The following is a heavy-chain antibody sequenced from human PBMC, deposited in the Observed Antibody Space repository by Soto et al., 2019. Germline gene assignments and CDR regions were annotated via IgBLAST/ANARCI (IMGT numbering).Heavy chain of an antibody. V-gene: IGHV4-34*01. CDR2: INHSGST. Sequence: QVQLQQWGAGLLKPSETLSLTCAVYGGSFSGYYWSWIRQPPGKGLEWIGEINHSGSTNYNPSLNRRGTTSVETSKNQFSLKLSSATAADTAVYYCARVSLGWPLHCDYWGQGTLVTVSS. CDR1: GGSFSGYY. CDR3: ARVSLGWPLHCDY. J-gene: IGHJ4*02. D-gene: IGHD7-27*01.